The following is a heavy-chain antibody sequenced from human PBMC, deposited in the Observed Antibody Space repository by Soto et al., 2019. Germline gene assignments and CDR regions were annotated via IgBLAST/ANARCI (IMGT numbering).Heavy chain of an antibody. CDR3: AREGEYYYGSGVRRNWFDP. CDR1: GGSISSGDYY. Sequence: QVQLQESGPGLVKPSQTLSLTCTVSGGSISSGDYYWSWIRQPPGKGLEWIGYIYYSGSTYYNPSLKSRVTISVDTSKNQFSLKLSSVTAADTAVYCCAREGEYYYGSGVRRNWFDPWGQGTLVTVSS. CDR2: IYYSGST. V-gene: IGHV4-30-4*01. J-gene: IGHJ5*02. D-gene: IGHD3-10*01.